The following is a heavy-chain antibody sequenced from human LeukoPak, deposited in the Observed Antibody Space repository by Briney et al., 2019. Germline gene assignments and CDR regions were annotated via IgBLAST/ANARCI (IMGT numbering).Heavy chain of an antibody. CDR2: IYYSGST. CDR3: ARDLGSSFDY. CDR1: GGSISSYC. D-gene: IGHD2/OR15-2a*01. Sequence: SETLSLTCTVSGGSISSYCWSWIRQPPGKGLEWIGYIYYSGSTNYNPSLKSRVTISVDTSKNQFSLKLSSVTAADTAVYYCARDLGSSFDYWGQGTLVTVSS. V-gene: IGHV4-59*01. J-gene: IGHJ4*02.